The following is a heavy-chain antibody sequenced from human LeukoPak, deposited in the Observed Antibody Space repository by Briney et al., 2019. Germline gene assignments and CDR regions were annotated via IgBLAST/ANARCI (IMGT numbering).Heavy chain of an antibody. D-gene: IGHD5-24*01. CDR2: ISYDESNK. CDR3: AKAVRIIDMAFDY. CDR1: GFTFSSYA. J-gene: IGHJ4*02. V-gene: IGHV3-30-3*01. Sequence: GGSLRLSCAASGFTFSSYAMHWVRQAPGKGLEWVAVISYDESNKYYADSVKGRFTISRDNSKNTLYLQMNSLRAEDTAVYYCAKAVRIIDMAFDYWGQGALVTVSS.